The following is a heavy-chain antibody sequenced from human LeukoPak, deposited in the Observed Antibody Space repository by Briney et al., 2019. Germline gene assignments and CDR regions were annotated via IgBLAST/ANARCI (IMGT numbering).Heavy chain of an antibody. D-gene: IGHD6-19*01. V-gene: IGHV3-23*01. CDR2: ISGSGGST. J-gene: IGHJ6*02. CDR3: ARSQWLVLDYYYGMDV. CDR1: GFTFSSYA. Sequence: GGSLRLSCAASGFTFSSYAMSWVRQAPGKGLEWGSAISGSGGSTHYADSVKGRFTISRDNSKNTLYLQMNSLRAEDTAVYYCARSQWLVLDYYYGMDVWGQGTTVTVSS.